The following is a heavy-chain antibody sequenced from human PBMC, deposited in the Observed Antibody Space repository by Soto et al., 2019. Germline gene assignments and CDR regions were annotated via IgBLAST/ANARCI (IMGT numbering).Heavy chain of an antibody. J-gene: IGHJ4*02. V-gene: IGHV3-7*01. CDR2: IKQEESEK. CDR3: ASDTYGDYPGACHY. D-gene: IGHD4-17*01. Sequence: EVQLVESGGGLVQPGGSLRLSCAASGFSFSSDWMSWVRQSPGKGQEWVANIKQEESEKYDVDSVKGRLTISRDNAKISLYLQMSSLRAEDAAVYYCASDTYGDYPGACHYWGQGTLVTVSS. CDR1: GFSFSSDW.